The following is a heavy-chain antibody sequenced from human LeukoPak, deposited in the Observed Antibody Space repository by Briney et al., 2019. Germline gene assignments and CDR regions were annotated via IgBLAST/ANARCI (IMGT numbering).Heavy chain of an antibody. CDR1: GFTFSSYA. V-gene: IGHV3-30-3*01. J-gene: IGHJ4*02. CDR3: ARDSYGGNSVWVY. D-gene: IGHD4-23*01. Sequence: GRSLRLSCAASGFTFSSYAMHWVRQAPGKGLEWVAVISYDGSNKYYADSVKGRFTISRDNSKNTLYLQMNSLRAEDTAVYYCARDSYGGNSVWVYWGQGTLVTVSS. CDR2: ISYDGSNK.